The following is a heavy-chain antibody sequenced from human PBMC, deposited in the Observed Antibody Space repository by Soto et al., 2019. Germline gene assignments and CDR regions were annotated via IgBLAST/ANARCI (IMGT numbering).Heavy chain of an antibody. J-gene: IGHJ4*02. CDR2: ISSSSDTI. CDR3: ARGMGMATTGRYDY. V-gene: IGHV3-48*01. CDR1: GITINTDG. Sequence: VHLVESGGGSVQPGGSLRLSCAASGITINTDGMNWVRQAPGKGLEWVSYISSSSDTIYYADFVKGRFTISRDNAKNSLYLQMNILRVEDTATYYFARGMGMATTGRYDYWGQGTLVTVSS. D-gene: IGHD1-1*01.